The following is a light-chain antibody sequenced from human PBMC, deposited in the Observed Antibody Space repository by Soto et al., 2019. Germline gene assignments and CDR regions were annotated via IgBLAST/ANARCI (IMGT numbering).Light chain of an antibody. Sequence: DIQMTQSPSTLSASVGDRVTITCRASQRISSWLAWYQQKPGKAPKLLIYDASSLESGVPSRFSGSGSGTEFTLTISSLQPDDFATYYCQQYNSSWTFGQGTKVDIK. CDR1: QRISSW. V-gene: IGKV1-5*01. CDR3: QQYNSSWT. J-gene: IGKJ1*01. CDR2: DAS.